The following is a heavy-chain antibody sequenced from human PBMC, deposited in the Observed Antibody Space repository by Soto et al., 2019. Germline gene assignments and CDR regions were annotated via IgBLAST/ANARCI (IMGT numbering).Heavy chain of an antibody. CDR2: ISKSGRRT. CDR1: GFTFSNYA. J-gene: IGHJ1*01. Sequence: EVQLLESGGGLVQPGGSLRLSCAASGFTFSNYAMSWVRQAPGKGPEWVSTISKSGRRTYDVDSVKGRFTISRDNSKNTLFLQMNILRVEDTGIYYCATGRDVTEGDVEYFQNWGQGTLVTVSS. D-gene: IGHD2-21*02. V-gene: IGHV3-23*05. CDR3: ATGRDVTEGDVEYFQN.